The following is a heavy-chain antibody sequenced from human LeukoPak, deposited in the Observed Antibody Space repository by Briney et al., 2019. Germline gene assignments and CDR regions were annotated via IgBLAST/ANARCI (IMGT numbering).Heavy chain of an antibody. V-gene: IGHV3-21*01. CDR2: ISSSSSYK. CDR3: ARDLSTSLLGYYYMDV. CDR1: GFTFSRNS. Sequence: PGGSLRLSCAASGFTFSRNSMNWVRQAPGKGLEWVSSISSSSSYKYYADSVKGRFTISRDNAKNSLYLQMNSLRVEDTAVYYCARDLSTSLLGYYYMDVWGKGTTVTVSS. J-gene: IGHJ6*03. D-gene: IGHD2-2*01.